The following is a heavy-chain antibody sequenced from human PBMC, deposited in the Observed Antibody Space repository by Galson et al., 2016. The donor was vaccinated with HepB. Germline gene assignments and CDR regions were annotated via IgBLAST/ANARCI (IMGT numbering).Heavy chain of an antibody. CDR1: GFTFSRYW. V-gene: IGHV3-74*01. D-gene: IGHD1-26*01. J-gene: IGHJ4*02. CDR2: ITSDGSST. Sequence: SLRLSCAASGFTFSRYWMHWVRQAPGKGLVWVSRITSDGSSTTYADSVKGRFTISRDNAKNTLYLQMNSLRAEDTAVYYCARTGGARDFDYWGQGTLVTVSS. CDR3: ARTGGARDFDY.